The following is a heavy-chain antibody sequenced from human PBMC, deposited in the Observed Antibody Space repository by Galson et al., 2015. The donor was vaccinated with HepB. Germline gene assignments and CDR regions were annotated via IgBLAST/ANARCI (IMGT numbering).Heavy chain of an antibody. Sequence: SLRLSCAASGFTFSSYSMNWVRQAPGKGLEWVSSISSSSSYIYYADSVKGRFTISRDNAKNSLYLQMNSLRAEDTAVYYCARDHVAAAGLGEFDYWGQGTLVTVSS. CDR2: ISSSSSYI. D-gene: IGHD6-13*01. CDR3: ARDHVAAAGLGEFDY. CDR1: GFTFSSYS. V-gene: IGHV3-21*01. J-gene: IGHJ4*02.